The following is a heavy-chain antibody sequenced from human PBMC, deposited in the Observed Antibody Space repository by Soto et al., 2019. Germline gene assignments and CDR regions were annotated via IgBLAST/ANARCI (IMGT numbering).Heavy chain of an antibody. D-gene: IGHD3-3*01. V-gene: IGHV3-33*01. CDR1: GFTFSSFG. CDR3: ARDASYYSLWSGYYTSRNGREV. CDR2: IWYYVSKK. Sequence: WGSLRLSCAASGFTFSSFGMHWVRQAPGKGLEWVSLIWYYVSKKSYGDSVKGRFTISRDNSRNTVYLQMNSLRADDTAVYYCARDASYYSLWSGYYTSRNGREVWGHGTTVIVS. J-gene: IGHJ6*02.